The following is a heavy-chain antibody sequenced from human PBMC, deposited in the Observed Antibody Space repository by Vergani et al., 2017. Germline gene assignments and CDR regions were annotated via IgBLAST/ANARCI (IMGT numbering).Heavy chain of an antibody. V-gene: IGHV1-69*01. CDR1: GGTFSSYA. CDR2: IIPIFGTA. CDR3: ARAEAMVTETPLAYYYYYMDV. D-gene: IGHD5-18*01. Sequence: QVQLVQSGAEVKKPGSSVKVSCKASGGTFSSYAISWVRQAPGQGLEWMGGIIPIFGTANYAQKFQGRVTITADESTSTAYMELSSLRSEDTAVYYCARAEAMVTETPLAYYYYYMDVWGKGTTVTVS. J-gene: IGHJ6*03.